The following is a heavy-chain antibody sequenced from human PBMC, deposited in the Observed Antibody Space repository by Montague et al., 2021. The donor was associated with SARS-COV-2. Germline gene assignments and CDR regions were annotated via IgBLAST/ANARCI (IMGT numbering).Heavy chain of an antibody. V-gene: IGHV4-34*01. J-gene: IGHJ4*02. CDR1: GGSLSGYY. CDR2: INHSGST. CDR3: ASVSDSGYAFDY. D-gene: IGHD2-2*01. Sequence: SETLSLTCAVYGGSLSGYYWSWIRQPPGKGLEWIGEINHSGSTNXNPSLKSRVTISVDTSKNQFSLKLSSVTAADTAVYYCASVSDSGYAFDYWGQGTLVTVSS.